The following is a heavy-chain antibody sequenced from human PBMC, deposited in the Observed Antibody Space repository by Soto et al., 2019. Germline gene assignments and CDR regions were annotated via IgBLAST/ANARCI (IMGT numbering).Heavy chain of an antibody. CDR1: GFSLASNDVG. CDR3: AHSRYSRSSFDY. V-gene: IGHV2-5*02. J-gene: IGHJ4*02. Sequence: SGPTLVNPTQTLTLTCTFSGFSLASNDVGVGWIRQPPGKALEWLALIYWDDDKRYSPSLKSRLTITKDTSKNQVVLRMTNMDPVDTATYYCAHSRYSRSSFDYWGQGTLVTVSS. CDR2: IYWDDDK. D-gene: IGHD6-6*01.